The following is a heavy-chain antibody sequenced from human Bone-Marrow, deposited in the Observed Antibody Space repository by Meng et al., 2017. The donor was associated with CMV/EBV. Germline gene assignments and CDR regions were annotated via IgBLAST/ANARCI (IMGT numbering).Heavy chain of an antibody. CDR2: IKQDGSEK. J-gene: IGHJ6*02. CDR1: GFTFSSYW. CDR3: ARGGREYQLLSLRLNYYGMDV. V-gene: IGHV3-7*01. D-gene: IGHD2-2*01. Sequence: GGSLRLSCAASGFTFSSYWMSWVRQAPGKGLEWVANIKQDGSEKYYVDSVKGRFTISRDNAKNSLYLQMNSLRAEDTAVYCCARGGREYQLLSLRLNYYGMDVWGQGTTVTVSS.